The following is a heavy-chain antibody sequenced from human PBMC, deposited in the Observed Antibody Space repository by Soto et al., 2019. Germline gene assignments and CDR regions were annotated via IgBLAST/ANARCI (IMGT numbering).Heavy chain of an antibody. CDR1: GFTFSNAW. J-gene: IGHJ4*02. D-gene: IGHD3-10*01. Sequence: GGSLRLSCAASGFTFSNAWMNWVRQAPGKGLEWVGRIKSKTDGGTTDYAAPVKGRFTISRDDSKNTLYLQMNSLKTEDTAVYYCTTDLVGSGSYETYDYWGQGTLVTVSS. CDR2: IKSKTDGGTT. V-gene: IGHV3-15*07. CDR3: TTDLVGSGSYETYDY.